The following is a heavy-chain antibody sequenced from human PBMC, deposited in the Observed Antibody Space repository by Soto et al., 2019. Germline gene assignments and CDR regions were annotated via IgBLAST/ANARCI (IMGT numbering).Heavy chain of an antibody. D-gene: IGHD2-15*01. CDR3: AFAIVSPEGSLEP. CDR1: GFPFSIFT. Sequence: LGGSLRLSWSPSGFPFSIFTMDLVRPPPGKGLEWVSSISPTSSYMYYADSVKGRFTISRDNAKNSVYLQMNNLRVEDTAVYDCAFAIVSPEGSLEPWGQGTMVNLSA. CDR2: ISPTSSYM. J-gene: IGHJ5*02. V-gene: IGHV3-21*01.